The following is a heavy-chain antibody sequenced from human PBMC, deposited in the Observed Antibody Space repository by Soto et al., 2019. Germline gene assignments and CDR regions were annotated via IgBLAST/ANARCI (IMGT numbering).Heavy chain of an antibody. CDR2: INPNSGNI. V-gene: IGHV1-8*01. D-gene: IGHD3-10*01. CDR1: GDTFTTYD. CDR3: ARGRDSGSYYLRDY. J-gene: IGHJ4*02. Sequence: GASVKVSCKASGDTFTTYDSNGVRQATGHGLEWMGWINPNSGNIGYAQSFQGRVTMTRDTAIRTAYMEVSSLRSDDTAVHYCARGRDSGSYYLRDYRGKGTSVNGSS.